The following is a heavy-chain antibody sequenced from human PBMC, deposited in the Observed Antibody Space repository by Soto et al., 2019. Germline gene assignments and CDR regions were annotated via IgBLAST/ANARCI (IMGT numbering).Heavy chain of an antibody. CDR2: INHSGST. J-gene: IGHJ6*03. D-gene: IGHD3-3*01. V-gene: IGHV4-34*01. Sequence: PSETLSLTCAVYGGSFSGYYWSWIRQPPGKGLEWIGEINHSGSTNYNPSLKSRVTISVDTSKNQFSLKLSSVTAADTAVYYCARLAIFGVVTTPRKAGDYYYYYMDVWGKGTTVTVSS. CDR1: GGSFSGYY. CDR3: ARLAIFGVVTTPRKAGDYYYYYMDV.